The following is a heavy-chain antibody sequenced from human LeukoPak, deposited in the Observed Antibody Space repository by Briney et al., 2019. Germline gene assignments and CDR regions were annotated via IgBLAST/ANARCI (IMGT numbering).Heavy chain of an antibody. CDR2: ISGRGSTT. Sequence: GGSLRLSCAASGFTFSSYALSWVRQAPGKGLEWVSGISGRGSTTYYADSVKGRFTISRDNSKNTLYLQMNSLRAEDTAVYYCAKDLTSYYDSSGYSSWGQGTLVTVSS. J-gene: IGHJ5*02. CDR1: GFTFSSYA. V-gene: IGHV3-23*01. D-gene: IGHD3-22*01. CDR3: AKDLTSYYDSSGYSS.